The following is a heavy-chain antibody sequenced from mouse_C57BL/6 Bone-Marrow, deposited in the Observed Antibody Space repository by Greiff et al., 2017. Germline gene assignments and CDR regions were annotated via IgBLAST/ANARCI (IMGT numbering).Heavy chain of an antibody. CDR3: ARLTGDYDYAMDY. CDR1: GYTFTSYW. Sequence: VQLQQPGAELVRPGSSVKLSCKASGYTFTSYWMDWVKQRPGQGLEWIGNIYPSDSETHYNQKFKDKATLTVDKSSSTAYMQLSSLTSEDSAVYNCARLTGDYDYAMDYWGQGTSVTVSS. V-gene: IGHV1-61*01. J-gene: IGHJ4*01. CDR2: IYPSDSET. D-gene: IGHD2-4*01.